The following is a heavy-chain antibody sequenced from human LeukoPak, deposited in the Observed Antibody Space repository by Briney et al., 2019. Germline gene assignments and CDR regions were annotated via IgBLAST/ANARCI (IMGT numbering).Heavy chain of an antibody. CDR1: GFTFSSYD. Sequence: PGGSLRLTCAASGFTFSSYDMSWVRQAPGKGLEWVSAISGTSGRTFYADSVKGRFTISRDNPKNTLYLQMDSLRAEDTAIYYCAGNYPSYWGQGTLVTVSS. CDR2: ISGTSGRT. CDR3: AGNYPSY. J-gene: IGHJ4*02. D-gene: IGHD1-7*01. V-gene: IGHV3-23*01.